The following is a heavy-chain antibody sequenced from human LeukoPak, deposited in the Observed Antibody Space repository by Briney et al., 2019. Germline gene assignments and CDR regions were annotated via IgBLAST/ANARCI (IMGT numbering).Heavy chain of an antibody. CDR3: ARHTRWLPFDY. Sequence: PSETLSLTCTVSGGPISSYYWSWIRQPPGKGLEWIGYIYYSGSTNYNPSLKSRVTISVDTSKNQFSLKLSSVTAADTALYYCARHTRWLPFDYWGQGTLVTVSS. CDR2: IYYSGST. J-gene: IGHJ4*02. CDR1: GGPISSYY. D-gene: IGHD5-24*01. V-gene: IGHV4-59*08.